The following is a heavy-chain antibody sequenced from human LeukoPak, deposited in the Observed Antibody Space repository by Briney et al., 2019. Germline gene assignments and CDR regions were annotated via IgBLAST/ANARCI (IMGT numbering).Heavy chain of an antibody. D-gene: IGHD3-10*01. Sequence: PGRSLRLSCAASGFTFDDYAMHWVRQAPGKGLEWVSGISWNSGSIGYADSVKGRFTNSRDNAKNSLYLQMNSLRAEDTALYYCAKAAGGSLYGSGTDYWGQGTLVTVSS. CDR1: GFTFDDYA. CDR3: AKAAGGSLYGSGTDY. CDR2: ISWNSGSI. V-gene: IGHV3-9*01. J-gene: IGHJ4*02.